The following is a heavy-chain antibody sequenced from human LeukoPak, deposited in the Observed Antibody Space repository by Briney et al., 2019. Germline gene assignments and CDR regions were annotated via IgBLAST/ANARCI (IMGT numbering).Heavy chain of an antibody. Sequence: ASVKVSCKASGYTFTNNFMHWVRQAPGQGLEWMGIINPSGDNTWYAQKFQGRVTMTRDMATSTDYMEVSSLRSEDTAVYYCARDPGDYGVNWFDPWGQGTLVTVSS. CDR1: GYTFTNNF. CDR3: ARDPGDYGVNWFDP. CDR2: INPSGDNT. D-gene: IGHD4-17*01. J-gene: IGHJ5*02. V-gene: IGHV1-46*01.